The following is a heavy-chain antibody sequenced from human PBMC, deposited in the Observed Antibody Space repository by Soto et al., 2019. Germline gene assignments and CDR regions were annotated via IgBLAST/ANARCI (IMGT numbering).Heavy chain of an antibody. Sequence: QVQLMQSGAEVTKPGSSVKVSCKASGGPFNTFGISWVRQAPGQGLEWMGGIIPKYGTTNYARRFQGRVTITADESTTTAYLELSILRHDDTAIYYCARTRQRRPVFYLDYWGQGTPISVTS. CDR1: GGPFNTFG. D-gene: IGHD3-16*01. CDR2: IIPKYGTT. J-gene: IGHJ4*02. V-gene: IGHV1-69*01. CDR3: ARTRQRRPVFYLDY.